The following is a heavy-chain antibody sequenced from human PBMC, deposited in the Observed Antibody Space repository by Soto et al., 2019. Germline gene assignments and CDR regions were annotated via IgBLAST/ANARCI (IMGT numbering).Heavy chain of an antibody. CDR1: GFTFSSYS. D-gene: IGHD6-13*01. CDR2: ISSSSSYI. CDR3: ARGSLAAAGTVGY. J-gene: IGHJ4*02. V-gene: IGHV3-21*01. Sequence: GGSLRLSCAASGFTFSSYSMNWVRQAPGKGLEWVSSISSSSSYIYYADSVKGRFTISRDNAKNSLYLQMNSLRAEDTAVYYCARGSLAAAGTVGYWGQGTLVTVSS.